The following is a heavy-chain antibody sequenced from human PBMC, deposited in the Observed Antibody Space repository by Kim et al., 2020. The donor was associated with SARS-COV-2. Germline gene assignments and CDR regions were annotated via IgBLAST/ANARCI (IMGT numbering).Heavy chain of an antibody. Sequence: ASVKVSCKASGYTFTGYYMHWVRQAPRQGLEWMGWINPNSGGTNYAQKFQGRVTMTRDTSISTAYMELSRLRSDDTAVYYCARPDCSSTSCYLGWGQGTLVTVSS. CDR2: INPNSGGT. J-gene: IGHJ4*02. CDR1: GYTFTGYY. D-gene: IGHD2-2*01. CDR3: ARPDCSSTSCYLG. V-gene: IGHV1-2*02.